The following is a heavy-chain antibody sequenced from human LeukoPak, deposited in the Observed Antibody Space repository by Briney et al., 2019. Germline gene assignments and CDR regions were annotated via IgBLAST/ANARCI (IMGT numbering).Heavy chain of an antibody. CDR1: GGSISSCSYY. Sequence: SETLSLTCTVSGGSISSCSYYWSWIRQPAGKGLEWIGRIYTSGSTNYNPSLKSRVTISVDTSKNQFSLKLSSVTAADTAVYYCARAPHYYDSSGYYYYYGMDVWGQGTTVTVSS. CDR3: ARAPHYYDSSGYYYYYGMDV. CDR2: IYTSGST. J-gene: IGHJ6*02. D-gene: IGHD3-22*01. V-gene: IGHV4-61*02.